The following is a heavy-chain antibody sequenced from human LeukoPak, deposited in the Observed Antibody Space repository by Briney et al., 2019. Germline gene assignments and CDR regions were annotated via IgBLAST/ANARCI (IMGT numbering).Heavy chain of an antibody. CDR3: ARERGTWIQLEAEYNWFDP. Sequence: SQTLSLTCTVSGGSISSGGYYWSWIRQHPGKGLEWIGYIYYSGSTYYNPSLKSRVTISVDTSKNQFSLKLSSVTAADTAVYYCARERGTWIQLEAEYNWFDPWGQGTLVTVSS. D-gene: IGHD5-18*01. V-gene: IGHV4-30-4*08. CDR2: IYYSGST. J-gene: IGHJ5*02. CDR1: GGSISSGGYY.